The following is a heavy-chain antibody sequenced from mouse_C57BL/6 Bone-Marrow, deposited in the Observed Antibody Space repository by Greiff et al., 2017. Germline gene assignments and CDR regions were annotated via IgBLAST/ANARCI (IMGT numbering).Heavy chain of an antibody. CDR3: ARGTGPY. J-gene: IGHJ4*01. CDR2: ISDGGSYT. Sequence: EVTLVESGGGLVKPGGSLKLSCAASGFTFRSYAMSWVRQTPEKRLEWVATISDGGSYTYYPANVQGRFTLSRDNAKNNLYLQMSHLKSEDTAMYYCARGTGPYWGQGTSVTVSS. CDR1: GFTFRSYA. V-gene: IGHV5-4*03. D-gene: IGHD4-1*01.